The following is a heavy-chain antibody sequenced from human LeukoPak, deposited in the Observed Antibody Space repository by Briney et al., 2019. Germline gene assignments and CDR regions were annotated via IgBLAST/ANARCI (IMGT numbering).Heavy chain of an antibody. D-gene: IGHD2-21*01. J-gene: IGHJ4*02. CDR1: GYTFTTYG. V-gene: IGHV1-18*01. Sequence: VASVKVSCKASGYTFTTYGISWVRQAPGQGLEWMGWISPYNGNTNYAQKLQDRVTMTTDTSTSTAYMELRSLRSDDTAVYYCARSSSVTIPGYYFDYWGQGTLVTVSS. CDR3: ARSSSVTIPGYYFDY. CDR2: ISPYNGNT.